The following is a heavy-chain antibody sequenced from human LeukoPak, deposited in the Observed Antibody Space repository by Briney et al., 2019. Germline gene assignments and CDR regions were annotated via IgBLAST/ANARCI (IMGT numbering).Heavy chain of an antibody. D-gene: IGHD1-26*01. CDR3: ARESGIQALGHFDL. CDR2: IWHDGSNE. CDR1: GFTFSHYG. Sequence: GGSLRLSCAASGFTFSHYGMHWVRQAPGKGLEWAAVIWHDGSNEYYADSVKGRFSISRDNSKNTLYLQMNSLRVEDTAVYYCARESGIQALGHFDLWGRGTLVTVSS. V-gene: IGHV3-33*01. J-gene: IGHJ2*01.